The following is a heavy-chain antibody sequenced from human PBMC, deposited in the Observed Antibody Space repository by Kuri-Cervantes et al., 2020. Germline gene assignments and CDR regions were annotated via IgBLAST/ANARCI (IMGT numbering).Heavy chain of an antibody. D-gene: IGHD3-10*01. Sequence: SETLSLTCAVYGGSFSGYYWSWIRQPPGKGLEWIREINHSGSTNYNPSLKSRVTISVDTSKNQFSLKLSSVTAADTAVYYCARVYNRGRYYYMDVWGKGTTVTVSS. CDR3: ARVYNRGRYYYMDV. J-gene: IGHJ6*03. V-gene: IGHV4-34*01. CDR1: GGSFSGYY. CDR2: INHSGST.